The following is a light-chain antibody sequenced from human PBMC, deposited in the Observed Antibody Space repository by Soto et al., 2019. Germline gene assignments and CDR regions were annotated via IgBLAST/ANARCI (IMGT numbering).Light chain of an antibody. J-gene: IGLJ1*01. Sequence: QSVLTQPASVSGYPGQSITISCTGTSSDVGNYKYVSWYQQHPGKAPKLMIYEVSNRPSGVSNRFSGSKSGNTASLTISGLQAEDVTYYYYFSYIRSGPYVFGT. CDR2: EVS. CDR1: SSDVGNYKY. CDR3: FSYIRSGPYV. V-gene: IGLV2-14*01.